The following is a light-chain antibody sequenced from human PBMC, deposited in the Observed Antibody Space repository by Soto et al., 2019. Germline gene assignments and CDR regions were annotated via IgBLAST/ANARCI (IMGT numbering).Light chain of an antibody. V-gene: IGLV1-40*01. CDR3: QSYDSSLSGWV. CDR2: GNS. CDR1: SSNIGAGYD. J-gene: IGLJ3*02. Sequence: QAVLTQPPSVSGAPGQRVTISCTGSSSNIGAGYDVHWYQQLPGTAPKRLIYGNSNRPSGVPDRFSGSKSGTSASLAITGLQAEDDADYYCQSYDSSLSGWVFGGGTKVTVL.